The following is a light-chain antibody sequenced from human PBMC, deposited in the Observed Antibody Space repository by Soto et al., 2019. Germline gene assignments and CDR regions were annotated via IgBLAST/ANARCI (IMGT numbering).Light chain of an antibody. V-gene: IGKV3-20*01. J-gene: IGKJ5*01. CDR3: QQYGGSPIT. Sequence: EVMLTQSPGTLSLSTGDRATLSCGASQSVTSKLAWYQQKPGQAPRLLISGASNRATGIPDRFSGSGSGTDFTLTISRLEPDDFALYFCQQYGGSPITFGLGTRLEIK. CDR1: QSVTSK. CDR2: GAS.